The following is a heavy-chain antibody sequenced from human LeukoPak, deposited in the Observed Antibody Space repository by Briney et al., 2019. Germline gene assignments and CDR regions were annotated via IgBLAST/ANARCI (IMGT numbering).Heavy chain of an antibody. J-gene: IGHJ4*02. CDR2: IYYSGST. CDR1: GGSISSYY. CDR3: ARLNSHQGTTVVIRDRRYFDY. Sequence: SETLSLTCTVSGGSISSYYWSWIRKPPGKGVEWIGYIYYSGSTNYNPSLKSRVTISVDTSKNQFSLKLSSVTAADTAVYYCARLNSHQGTTVVIRDRRYFDYWGQGTLVTVSS. D-gene: IGHD4-23*01. V-gene: IGHV4-59*08.